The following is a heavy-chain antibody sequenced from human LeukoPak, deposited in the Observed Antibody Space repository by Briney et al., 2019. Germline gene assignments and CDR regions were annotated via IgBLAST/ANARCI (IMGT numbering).Heavy chain of an antibody. CDR2: IYYSGST. CDR1: GGSISSWFYY. CDR3: ARRPAGYYGSGTPQRWFDP. D-gene: IGHD3-10*01. Sequence: SETLSLTCTVSGGSISSWFYYWGWIRQPPGKGLEWIGSIYYSGSTHYNPSLKSRVTISVDTSKNQFSLKLSSVTAADTAVYYCARRPAGYYGSGTPQRWFDPWGQGTLVTVSS. J-gene: IGHJ5*02. V-gene: IGHV4-39*07.